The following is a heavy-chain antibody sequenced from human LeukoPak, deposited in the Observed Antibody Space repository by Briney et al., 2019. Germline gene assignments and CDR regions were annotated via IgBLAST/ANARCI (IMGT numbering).Heavy chain of an antibody. Sequence: GGSLRLSCAASGFTFSTYGIHWVRQAPGKGLEWVAVISDDGSNKYYADSVEGRFTISRDNSKNTLYLQMNSLRVEDTAVYYCAKAIGGTFYRNSYYYYGLDVWGKGTTVTVSS. V-gene: IGHV3-30*18. CDR3: AKAIGGTFYRNSYYYYGLDV. D-gene: IGHD1-26*01. J-gene: IGHJ6*04. CDR2: ISDDGSNK. CDR1: GFTFSTYG.